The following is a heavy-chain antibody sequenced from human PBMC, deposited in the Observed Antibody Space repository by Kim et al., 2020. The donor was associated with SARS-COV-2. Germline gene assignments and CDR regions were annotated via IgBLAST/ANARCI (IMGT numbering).Heavy chain of an antibody. J-gene: IGHJ4*02. CDR1: GFTFSSYG. CDR2: IWYDGSNK. Sequence: GGSLRLSCAASGFTFSSYGMHWVRQAPGKGLEWVAVIWYDGSNKYYADSVKGRFTISRDNSKNTLYLQMNSLRAEDTAVYYCARDSLIAVAGTLDYWGQGTLVTVSS. V-gene: IGHV3-33*01. CDR3: ARDSLIAVAGTLDY. D-gene: IGHD6-19*01.